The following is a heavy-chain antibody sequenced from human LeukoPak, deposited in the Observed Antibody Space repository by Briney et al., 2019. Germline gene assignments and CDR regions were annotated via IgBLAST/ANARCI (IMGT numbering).Heavy chain of an antibody. CDR3: ARASGNWHFDL. Sequence: PGGSLRLSWVASGLTLSNPYMNWSRQFQGKGLEWVSVIYSAGSTYYADSVKGRFIVSRHNLKNTLYLQMNSLTTEDAAVYFCARASGNWHFDLWGRGTLVTVSS. CDR2: IYSAGST. CDR1: GLTLSNPY. J-gene: IGHJ2*01. V-gene: IGHV3-53*04.